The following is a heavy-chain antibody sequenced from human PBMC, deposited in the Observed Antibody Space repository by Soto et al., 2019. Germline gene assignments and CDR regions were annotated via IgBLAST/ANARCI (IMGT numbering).Heavy chain of an antibody. CDR2: INSGNGNT. D-gene: IGHD3-10*01. CDR1: GYTFTSYA. V-gene: IGHV1-3*01. CDR3: ARAETIYYYYMDV. Sequence: GASVKVSCKASGYTFTSYAMHWVRQAPGQRLEWMGWINSGNGNTKYSQNFQDRVTITRDTSATTAYMELSSLRSEDTAVYYCARAETIYYYYMDVWGKGTTVTAP. J-gene: IGHJ6*03.